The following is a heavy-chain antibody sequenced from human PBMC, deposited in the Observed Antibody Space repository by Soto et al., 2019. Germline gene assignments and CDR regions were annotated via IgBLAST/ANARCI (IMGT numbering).Heavy chain of an antibody. CDR1: GFIFTDYA. CDR3: VKEPYEGAYGDY. D-gene: IGHD3-22*01. J-gene: IGHJ4*02. V-gene: IGHV3-23*01. CDR2: ITRDGTV. Sequence: EVQLLESGGGLIQPGGSLRLSCAASGFIFTDYAMSWVRQAPGEGLEWVSAITRDGTVYYTDSVRDRFTISRDNSKNEVYLQVNSLRAEDTAVYYCVKEPYEGAYGDYWGQGTLVTVSS.